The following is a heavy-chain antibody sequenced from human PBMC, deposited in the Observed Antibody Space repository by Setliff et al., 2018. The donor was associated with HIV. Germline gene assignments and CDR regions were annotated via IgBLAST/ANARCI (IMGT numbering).Heavy chain of an antibody. Sequence: SETLSLTCTVSGGSISSGGYYWSWIRQHPGKGLEWIGYIYYSGSTYYNPSLRSRLTISIDTSKNQFSLKLSSVTAADTAVYYCARVYYYGSPHMDVWGKGTTVTVSS. V-gene: IGHV4-31*03. D-gene: IGHD3-10*01. CDR1: GGSISSGGYY. CDR3: ARVYYYGSPHMDV. J-gene: IGHJ6*03. CDR2: IYYSGST.